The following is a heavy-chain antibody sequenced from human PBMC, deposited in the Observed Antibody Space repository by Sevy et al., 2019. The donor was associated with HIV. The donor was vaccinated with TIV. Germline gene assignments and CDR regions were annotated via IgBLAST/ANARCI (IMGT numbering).Heavy chain of an antibody. CDR1: GFTFSSYA. CDR2: ISGSGGST. Sequence: GGSLRLSCPASGFTFSSYAMSWVRQAPGKGLEWVSAISGSGGSTYYADSVKGRFTISRDNSKNTLYLQMNSLRAEDTAVYYCAKDGGRLSSFYHYGMDVWGQGTTVTVSS. J-gene: IGHJ6*02. CDR3: AKDGGRLSSFYHYGMDV. V-gene: IGHV3-23*01. D-gene: IGHD6-13*01.